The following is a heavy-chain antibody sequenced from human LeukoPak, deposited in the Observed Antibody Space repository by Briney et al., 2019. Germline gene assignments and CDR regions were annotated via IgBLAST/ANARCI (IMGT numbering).Heavy chain of an antibody. V-gene: IGHV4-59*01. Sequence: SETLSLTCTVSGGSITSYYWSWIRQPPGKGLEWIGYIYYSGSTNYNPSLKSRVTISVDTSKNQFSLKLSSVTAADTAVYYCARVRPPTGTAMAYYFDYWGQGTLVTVSS. CDR2: IYYSGST. D-gene: IGHD5-18*01. CDR1: GGSITSYY. J-gene: IGHJ4*02. CDR3: ARVRPPTGTAMAYYFDY.